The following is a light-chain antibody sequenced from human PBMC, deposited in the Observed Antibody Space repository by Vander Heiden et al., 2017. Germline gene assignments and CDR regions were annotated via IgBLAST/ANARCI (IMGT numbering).Light chain of an antibody. CDR1: NIGSKS. CDR3: QVWDSSSDHPVV. CDR2: DES. Sequence: SYVLTQPPSVSVAPGQTARITCGGNNIGSKSVHCYQQKPGQAPVLVVYDESDRPSGIPERFAGSNSGNTATLTISRVEAGDEADYYCQVWDSSSDHPVVFGGGTKLTGL. V-gene: IGLV3-21*02. J-gene: IGLJ2*01.